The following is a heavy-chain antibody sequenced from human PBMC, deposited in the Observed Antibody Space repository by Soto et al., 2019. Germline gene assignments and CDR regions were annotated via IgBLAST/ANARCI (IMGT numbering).Heavy chain of an antibody. D-gene: IGHD2-21*02. CDR2: IRSKANSYAT. CDR1: GFTFSGSS. J-gene: IGHJ6*02. Sequence: LXLTCAASGFTFSGSSMHWVLQASGKGLEWVGRIRSKANSYATAYAASVKGRFTISRDDSKNTAYLQMNSLKTEDTAVYYCTRLVVTASLGYYYGMDVWGQGTTVTVSS. CDR3: TRLVVTASLGYYYGMDV. V-gene: IGHV3-73*01.